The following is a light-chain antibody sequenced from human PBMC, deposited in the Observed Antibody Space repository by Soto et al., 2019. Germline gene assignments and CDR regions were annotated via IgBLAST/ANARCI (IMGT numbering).Light chain of an antibody. CDR3: SSYTSSSTLV. Sequence: QPVVTQPASVSGSPGQSITISCTGTSSDVGGYKYVSWYQQHPGKAPKLMISEVSNRPSGVSNRFSGSKSGNTASLTISGLQAEDEADYYCSSYTSSSTLVFGGGTKLTVL. J-gene: IGLJ2*01. V-gene: IGLV2-14*01. CDR1: SSDVGGYKY. CDR2: EVS.